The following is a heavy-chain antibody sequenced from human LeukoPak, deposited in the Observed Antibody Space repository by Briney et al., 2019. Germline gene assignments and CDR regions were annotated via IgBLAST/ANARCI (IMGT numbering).Heavy chain of an antibody. CDR3: ASRGRFYFDY. V-gene: IGHV3-23*01. D-gene: IGHD3-16*01. Sequence: GGSLRLSCAASGFIFSSYAMSWVRQAPGKGLEWVSTIGGTSGITYYSDSVKGRFTISRDNSKNTLYLQMNSLRADDTAVYYCASRGRFYFDYWGQGTLVTVSS. CDR1: GFIFSSYA. CDR2: IGGTSGIT. J-gene: IGHJ4*02.